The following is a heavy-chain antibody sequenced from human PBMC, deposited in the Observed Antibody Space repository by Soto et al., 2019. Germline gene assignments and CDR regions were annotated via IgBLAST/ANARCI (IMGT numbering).Heavy chain of an antibody. V-gene: IGHV3-21*01. CDR1: GFTFSSYS. J-gene: IGHJ3*02. D-gene: IGHD3-16*01. CDR3: ARGYYDYIWGSSLDAFDI. CDR2: ISSSSSYI. Sequence: EVQLVESGGGLVKPGGSLRLSCAASGFTFSSYSMNWVRQAPGKGLEWVSSISSSSSYIYYADSVKGRFTISRDNAKNSLYLQMTSLRAEDTAVYYCARGYYDYIWGSSLDAFDIWGQGTMVTVSS.